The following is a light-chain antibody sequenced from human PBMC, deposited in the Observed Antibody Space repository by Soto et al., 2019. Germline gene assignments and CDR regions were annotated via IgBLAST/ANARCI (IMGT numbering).Light chain of an antibody. CDR2: GAS. V-gene: IGKV3-20*01. J-gene: IGKJ1*01. CDR3: QQYVSSVT. CDR1: QSVSSSY. Sequence: EIVLTQSPGTLSLSPGERATLSCRASQSVSSSYLAWYQQKPGQAPRLLIYGASSRATGIPDRFSGSGSGTDFTLTITGLEPEDFAVYYCQQYVSSVTFGQGTKVEIK.